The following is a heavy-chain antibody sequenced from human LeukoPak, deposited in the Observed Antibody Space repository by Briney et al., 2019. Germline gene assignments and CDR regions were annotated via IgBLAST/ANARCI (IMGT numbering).Heavy chain of an antibody. D-gene: IGHD1-26*01. Sequence: GGSLRLSCAASGFTFSNYAMSWVRQAPGKGLEWVSAISGSGGSGSGGSSYYADSVKGRFTISRDNSKNTLYLQMNSLRAEDTAVYYCAKECDSGGYCFFDYWGQGTLVTVSS. CDR1: GFTFSNYA. J-gene: IGHJ4*02. CDR3: AKECDSGGYCFFDY. CDR2: ISGSGGSGSGGSS. V-gene: IGHV3-23*01.